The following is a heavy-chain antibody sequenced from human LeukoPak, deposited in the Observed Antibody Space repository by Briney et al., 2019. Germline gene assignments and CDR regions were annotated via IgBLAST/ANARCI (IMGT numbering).Heavy chain of an antibody. Sequence: PGGSLRLSCEVSGFTFTDFWMNWVRQAPGKGPEWVASIRQDGSEKTYVDSVKGRFTISRDNTENSLSLQLNGLRDEDTAVYYCARDGTAPGLYFDLWGQGTLVTVSS. V-gene: IGHV3-7*01. CDR2: IRQDGSEK. D-gene: IGHD6-13*01. CDR1: GFTFTDFW. CDR3: ARDGTAPGLYFDL. J-gene: IGHJ4*01.